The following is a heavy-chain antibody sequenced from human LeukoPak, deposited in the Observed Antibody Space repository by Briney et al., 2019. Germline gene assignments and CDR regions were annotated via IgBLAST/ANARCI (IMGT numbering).Heavy chain of an antibody. J-gene: IGHJ5*02. V-gene: IGHV1-69*13. CDR3: ARGVVPAAIFDGFDP. Sequence: ASVKVSCKASGGTFSSYAIRWVRQAPGQGLEWMGGIIPIFGTANYAQKFQGRVTITADESTSTAYMELSSLRSEDTAVYYCARGVVPAAIFDGFDPWGQGTLVTVSS. D-gene: IGHD2-2*02. CDR2: IIPIFGTA. CDR1: GGTFSSYA.